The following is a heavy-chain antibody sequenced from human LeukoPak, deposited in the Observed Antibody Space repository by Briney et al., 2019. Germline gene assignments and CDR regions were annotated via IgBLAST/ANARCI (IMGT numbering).Heavy chain of an antibody. Sequence: SVKVSCKASGGTFSSYAISWVRQAPGQGLEWMGGIIPIFGTANYAQKFQGRVTITADESTSTAYMELRSLRSDDTAVYYCARRPEWVWGSNRSFYFDYWGQGTLVTVSS. CDR1: GGTFSSYA. J-gene: IGHJ4*02. D-gene: IGHD3-16*02. CDR2: IIPIFGTA. V-gene: IGHV1-69*13. CDR3: ARRPEWVWGSNRSFYFDY.